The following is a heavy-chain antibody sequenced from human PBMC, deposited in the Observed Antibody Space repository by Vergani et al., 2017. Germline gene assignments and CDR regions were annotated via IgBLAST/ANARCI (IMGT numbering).Heavy chain of an antibody. CDR1: GFTFSGSA. J-gene: IGHJ4*02. CDR2: IRSKANRYAT. V-gene: IGHV3-73*02. CDR3: IRQNDGAFDY. D-gene: IGHD4/OR15-4a*01. Sequence: EVQLVESGGGLVQPGGSLKLSCAASGFTFSGSAMHWVRQASGKGLEWVVRIRSKANRYATAYAASVKGRFTISRDDSKNTAYLQMNSLKTEDTAVYYCIRQNDGAFDYWGQGTLVTVSS.